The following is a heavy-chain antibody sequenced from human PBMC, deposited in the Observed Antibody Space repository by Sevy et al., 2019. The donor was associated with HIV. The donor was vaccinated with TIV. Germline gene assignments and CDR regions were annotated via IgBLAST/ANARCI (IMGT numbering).Heavy chain of an antibody. CDR2: INQDGGAK. V-gene: IGHV3-7*01. CDR1: GFTLSTTW. Sequence: GGCLRLSCAASGFTLSTTWMTCVRQAPGKGLEWVANINQDGGAKYYVDSVKGRFTISRDNTKNSLYLQMRSLRYEDTAVYYCTTSFGVIAGDDFDYWGQGTLVTVSS. CDR3: TTSFGVIAGDDFDY. D-gene: IGHD3-3*01. J-gene: IGHJ4*01.